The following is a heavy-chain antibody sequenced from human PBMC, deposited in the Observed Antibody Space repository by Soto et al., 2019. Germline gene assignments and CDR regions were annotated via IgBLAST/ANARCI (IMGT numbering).Heavy chain of an antibody. Sequence: GGSLRLSCAASGFTFSNAWMSWVRQAPGRGLEWVGRIKSKTDGGTTDYAAPVKGRFTISRDDSKNTLYLQMNSLKTEDTAVYYCTTGDYYGSGSYYSPDDWGQGTLVTVSS. D-gene: IGHD3-10*01. V-gene: IGHV3-15*01. CDR1: GFTFSNAW. CDR3: TTGDYYGSGSYYSPDD. CDR2: IKSKTDGGTT. J-gene: IGHJ4*02.